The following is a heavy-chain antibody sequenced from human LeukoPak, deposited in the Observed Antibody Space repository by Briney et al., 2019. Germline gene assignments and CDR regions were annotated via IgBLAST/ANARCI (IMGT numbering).Heavy chain of an antibody. D-gene: IGHD3-10*01. CDR1: GFTFTNAW. V-gene: IGHV3-15*01. J-gene: IGHJ4*02. CDR3: STIRTYVSGSYLNVGY. CDR2: IKSKTDGGTT. Sequence: GGSLRLSCAPSGFTFTNAWMSWVRPAPGNGREWAGRIKSKTDGGTTDYAAPVTGKFTISRDDSKNTLYLQMNSLTTEDTAVYYCSTIRTYVSGSYLNVGYWGQGTLVTVSS.